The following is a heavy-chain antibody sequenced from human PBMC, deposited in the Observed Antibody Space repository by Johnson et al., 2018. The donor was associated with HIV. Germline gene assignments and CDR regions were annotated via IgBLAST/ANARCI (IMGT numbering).Heavy chain of an antibody. CDR2: INWNGGST. Sequence: VQLVESGGGVVRPGGSLRLSCATSGFIFDDYAMGWVRQVPGKGLEWVSGINWNGGSTAYADSVKGRFTISRDNAKNSLYLQMNSLRGEDTAVYYCAKDSMGFNWNQFEAFDMWGQGTMVTVSS. CDR1: GFIFDDYA. CDR3: AKDSMGFNWNQFEAFDM. J-gene: IGHJ3*02. D-gene: IGHD1-20*01. V-gene: IGHV3-20*04.